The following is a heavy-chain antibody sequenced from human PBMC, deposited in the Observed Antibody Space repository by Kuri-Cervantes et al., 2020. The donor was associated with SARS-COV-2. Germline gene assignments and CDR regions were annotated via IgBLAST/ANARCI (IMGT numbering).Heavy chain of an antibody. Sequence: GGSLRLSGAASGFTFSSYAMHWVRQAPGKGLEWVAVISYDGSNKYYADSVKGRFTISRDNSKNTLYLQMNSLRAEDTAVYYCARDNGPNNYSNYEDYSDYWGQGTLVTVSS. CDR3: ARDNGPNNYSNYEDYSDY. J-gene: IGHJ4*02. V-gene: IGHV3-30-3*01. CDR2: ISYDGSNK. D-gene: IGHD4-11*01. CDR1: GFTFSSYA.